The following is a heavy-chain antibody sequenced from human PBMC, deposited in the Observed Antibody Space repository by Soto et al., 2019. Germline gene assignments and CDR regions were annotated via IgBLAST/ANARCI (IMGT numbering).Heavy chain of an antibody. CDR1: GGTFSSYT. CDR2: IIPILGIA. J-gene: IGHJ3*02. Sequence: ASVKVSCKASGGTFSSYTISWVRQAPGQGLEWMGRIIPILGIANYAQKFQGRVTITADKSTSTAYMELSSLRSEDTAVYYCAREAIEGYCSGGSCYGNAFDIWGQGTMVTVSS. CDR3: AREAIEGYCSGGSCYGNAFDI. D-gene: IGHD2-15*01. V-gene: IGHV1-69*04.